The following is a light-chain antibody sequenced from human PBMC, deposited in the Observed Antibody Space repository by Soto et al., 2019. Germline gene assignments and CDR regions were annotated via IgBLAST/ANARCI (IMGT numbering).Light chain of an antibody. CDR1: SSDVGGYNY. CDR3: SSYTISTTLV. J-gene: IGLJ1*01. Sequence: QSALTQPASVSGSPGQSITFSCTGTSSDVGGYNYVSWYQQHPGKAPKLMIYEVSNRPSWVSHRFSASKSGNTASLTISGLQAEDEAYYYCSSYTISTTLVFGTGTKVTVL. V-gene: IGLV2-14*01. CDR2: EVS.